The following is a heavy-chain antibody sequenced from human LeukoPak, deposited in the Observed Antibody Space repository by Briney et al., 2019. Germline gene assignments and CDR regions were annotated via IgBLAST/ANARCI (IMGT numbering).Heavy chain of an antibody. J-gene: IGHJ3*02. CDR2: IIPILGIA. D-gene: IGHD3-10*01. Sequence: SVKVSCKASGGTFSSYAISWVRQAPGQGLEWMGRIIPILGIANYAQKFQGRVTITADKSTSTAYMELSSLRSEDTAVYYCARDRGDGGDGGDAFDIWGQGTMVTVSS. CDR3: ARDRGDGGDGGDAFDI. V-gene: IGHV1-69*04. CDR1: GGTFSSYA.